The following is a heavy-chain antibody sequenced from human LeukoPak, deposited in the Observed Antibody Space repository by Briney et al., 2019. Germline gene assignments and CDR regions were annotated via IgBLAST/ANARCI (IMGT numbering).Heavy chain of an antibody. CDR3: ARCYPLSTTAAGTFFQH. Sequence: GASVKVSCKASGYTFSGYYMHWVRQAPGQGLEWMGWINPNSGGTNYAKKFQGRVTMTRDTSISTAYMELSRLRSDDTAVYYCARCYPLSTTAAGTFFQHWGQGTLVTVSS. J-gene: IGHJ1*01. CDR1: GYTFSGYY. V-gene: IGHV1-2*02. CDR2: INPNSGGT. D-gene: IGHD6-13*01.